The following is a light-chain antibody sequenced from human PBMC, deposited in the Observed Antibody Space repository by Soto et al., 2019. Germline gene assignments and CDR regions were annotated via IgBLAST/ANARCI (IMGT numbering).Light chain of an antibody. Sequence: EIVMTQSPATLSVSPGERATLSCRASQSVSSSLAWYQQKPGQSPRLLIYGASTRATGIPARFSGSGSGTEFTITISSLQSEDFEVYYCQQYNNWPPYTFGQGTKLEIQ. CDR1: QSVSSS. CDR3: QQYNNWPPYT. CDR2: GAS. V-gene: IGKV3-15*01. J-gene: IGKJ2*01.